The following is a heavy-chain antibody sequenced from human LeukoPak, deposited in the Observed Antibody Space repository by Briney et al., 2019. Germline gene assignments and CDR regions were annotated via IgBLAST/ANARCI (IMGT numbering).Heavy chain of an antibody. CDR3: ARDYRTGFDY. CDR2: TSTYNGNT. D-gene: IGHD7-27*01. CDR1: GYTFTSYG. V-gene: IGHV1-18*01. J-gene: IGHJ4*02. Sequence: ASVKVSCKASGYTFTSYGISWVRQAPGQGLEWLGWTSTYNGNTHYAQKLQGRVTMTTDTSTTTAYMELRSLRSDDTAVYYCARDYRTGFDYWGQGTLVTVSS.